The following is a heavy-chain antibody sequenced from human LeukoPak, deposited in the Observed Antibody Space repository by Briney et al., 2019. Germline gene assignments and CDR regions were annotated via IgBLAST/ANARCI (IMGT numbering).Heavy chain of an antibody. D-gene: IGHD6-19*01. J-gene: IGHJ5*02. CDR1: GGSISSYY. CDR3: AXXXXSYSSGWYDRRFDP. V-gene: IGHV4-59*01. Sequence: SETLSLTCTVSGGSISSYYWSWIRQPPGKGLEWIGYIYYSGSTNYNPSLKSRVTISVDTSKNQFSLKLSSVTAADTAVYYCAXXXXSYSSGWYDRRFDPWGQGTLVTVSS. CDR2: IYYSGST.